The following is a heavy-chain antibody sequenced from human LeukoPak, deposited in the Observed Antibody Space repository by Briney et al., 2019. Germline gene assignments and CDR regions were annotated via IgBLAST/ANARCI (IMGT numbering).Heavy chain of an antibody. CDR3: ARGHLTGTNYYYYGMDV. CDR1: GFTFSSYG. J-gene: IGHJ6*02. Sequence: PGRSLRLSCAASGFTFSSYGMHWVRQAPGKGLEWVAVIWYDGSNKFYADSVKGRFTISRDNSKNTLYLQMNSLRAEDTAVYYCARGHLTGTNYYYYGMDVWGQGTTVTVSS. CDR2: IWYDGSNK. V-gene: IGHV3-33*01. D-gene: IGHD1-7*01.